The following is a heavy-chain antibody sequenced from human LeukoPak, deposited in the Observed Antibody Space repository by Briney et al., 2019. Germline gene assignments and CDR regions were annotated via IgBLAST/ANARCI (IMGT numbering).Heavy chain of an antibody. CDR3: ARGYTAPRRGPFDY. CDR2: INHSGST. Sequence: SETLSLTCAVYGGSFSGYYWSWIRQPPGKGLEWIGEINHSGSTNYNPSLKSRVTISVDTSKNQFPLKLSSVTAADTAVYYCARGYTAPRRGPFDYWGQGTLVTVSS. V-gene: IGHV4-34*01. CDR1: GGSFSGYY. J-gene: IGHJ4*02. D-gene: IGHD1-1*01.